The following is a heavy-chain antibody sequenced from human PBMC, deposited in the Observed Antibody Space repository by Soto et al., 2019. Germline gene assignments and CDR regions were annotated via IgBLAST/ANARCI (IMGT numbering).Heavy chain of an antibody. Sequence: GGPLRLSYAASGFTFSSYAMSWVRQATGKGLEWVSAISGSGGSTYYADSVKGRFTISRDNSKNTLYLQMNSLRAEDTAVYYCAKDSEDSSSWYVDNWFDPWGQGALVTVSS. V-gene: IGHV3-23*01. CDR3: AKDSEDSSSWYVDNWFDP. CDR1: GFTFSSYA. D-gene: IGHD6-13*01. CDR2: ISGSGGST. J-gene: IGHJ5*02.